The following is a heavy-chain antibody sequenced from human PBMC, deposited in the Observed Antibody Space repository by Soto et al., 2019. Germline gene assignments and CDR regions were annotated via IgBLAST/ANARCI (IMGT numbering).Heavy chain of an antibody. V-gene: IGHV1-69*05. D-gene: IGHD3-16*01. CDR3: AKDEGGIFDS. CDR2: IVPIYRTA. Sequence: SVKVSCKASGGTFSSYRINWVRQAPGQGLEWVGGIVPIYRTADYAQKFQGRVTMTRDSSISTAYLELGGLTPDDTAVYYCAKDEGGIFDSWGQGTLVTVSS. J-gene: IGHJ4*01. CDR1: GGTFSSYR.